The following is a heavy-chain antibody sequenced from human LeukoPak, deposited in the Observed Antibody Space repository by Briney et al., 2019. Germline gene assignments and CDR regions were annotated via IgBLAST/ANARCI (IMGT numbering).Heavy chain of an antibody. D-gene: IGHD3-16*01. J-gene: IGHJ4*02. CDR2: INPDGNIK. V-gene: IGHV3-7*01. CDR1: GFTFGHHF. CDR3: ARAVDVADY. Sequence: GGSLRLSCVASGFTFGHHFMSWVRQAPGGGLEWVANINPDGNIKFHADSVKGRFSISRDNARNSVYLQMNSLRGEDTAVYYCARAVDVADYWGQGTLVAVSS.